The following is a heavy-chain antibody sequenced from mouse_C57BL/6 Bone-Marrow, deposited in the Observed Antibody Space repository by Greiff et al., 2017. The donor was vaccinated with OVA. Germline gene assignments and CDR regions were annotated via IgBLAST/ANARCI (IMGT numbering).Heavy chain of an antibody. J-gene: IGHJ1*03. D-gene: IGHD1-1*01. CDR2: IYPRSGNT. CDR1: GYTFTSYG. Sequence: QVQLQQSGAELARPGASVKLSCKASGYTFTSYGISWVKQRTGQGLEWIGEIYPRSGNTYYNEKFKGKATLTVDKSSSTAYMELRSLTSEDSAVYFCAREGGSSHWYFDVWGTGTTVTVSS. CDR3: AREGGSSHWYFDV. V-gene: IGHV1-81*01.